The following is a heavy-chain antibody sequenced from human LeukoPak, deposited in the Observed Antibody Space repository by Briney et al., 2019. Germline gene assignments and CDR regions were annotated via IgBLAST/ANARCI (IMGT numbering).Heavy chain of an antibody. D-gene: IGHD6-6*01. CDR3: ARESSNYYMDV. J-gene: IGHJ6*03. CDR2: INHSGST. CDR1: GGSFSGYY. V-gene: IGHV4-34*01. Sequence: SETLSLTCAVYGGSFSGYYWSWIRQPPGKGLEWIGEINHSGSTNYNPSLKSRLTISVDTSKNQFSLKLSSVTAADTAVYYCARESSNYYMDVWGEGTTVTVSS.